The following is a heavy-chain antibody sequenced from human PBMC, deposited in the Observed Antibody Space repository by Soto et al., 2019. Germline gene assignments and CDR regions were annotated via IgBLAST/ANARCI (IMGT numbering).Heavy chain of an antibody. D-gene: IGHD3-10*01. V-gene: IGHV1-58*01. CDR2: IVVGSGNT. Sequence: SVKVSCKASGFTFTSSAVQWVRQARGQRLEWIGWIVVGSGNTNYAQKFQERVTITRDMSTSTAYMELSSLRSEDTAVYYCAASGGIRGYFDYWGQGTLVTVSS. CDR1: GFTFTSSA. J-gene: IGHJ4*02. CDR3: AASGGIRGYFDY.